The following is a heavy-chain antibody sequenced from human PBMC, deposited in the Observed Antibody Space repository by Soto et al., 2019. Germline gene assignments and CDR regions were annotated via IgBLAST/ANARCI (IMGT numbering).Heavy chain of an antibody. Sequence: PSETLSLTCTVSGGSISSGGYYWSWIRQHPGKGLEWIGYIYYSGSTYYNPSLKSRVTISVDTSKNQFSLKLSSVTAADTAVYYCEALNGGNSGLYAFDIWGQGTMVTVSS. CDR2: IYYSGST. J-gene: IGHJ3*02. CDR3: EALNGGNSGLYAFDI. D-gene: IGHD2-21*02. CDR1: GGSISSGGYY. V-gene: IGHV4-31*03.